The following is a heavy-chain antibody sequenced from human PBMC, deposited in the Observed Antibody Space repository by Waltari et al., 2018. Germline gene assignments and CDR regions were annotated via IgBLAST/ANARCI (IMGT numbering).Heavy chain of an antibody. CDR2: IKQDGSDT. J-gene: IGHJ4*02. CDR3: ARDWEGDRPNFDY. CDR1: GFTFTTLW. D-gene: IGHD1-26*01. V-gene: IGHV3-7*04. Sequence: EVRLVESGGGLVQPGGSLRPSCLASGFTFTTLWMICVRQAPGKGLEWVTDIKQDGSDTYYADSVKGRFTVSRDNAKNSLYLQMNSLRVEDTAVYYCARDWEGDRPNFDYWGQGTLVTVSS.